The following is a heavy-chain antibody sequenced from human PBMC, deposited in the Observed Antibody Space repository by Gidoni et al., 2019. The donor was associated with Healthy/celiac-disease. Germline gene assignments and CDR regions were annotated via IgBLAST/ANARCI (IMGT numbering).Heavy chain of an antibody. J-gene: IGHJ5*02. D-gene: IGHD6-13*01. CDR3: ARAGRSSSWTFDP. V-gene: IGHV4-59*01. CDR1: GCSISSYY. Sequence: QVQLQESGPGLVKPSETLSLTCTVPGCSISSYYWSWIRQPPGKGLEWIGYIYYSGSTNYNPSLKSRVTISVDTSKNQFSLKLSSVTAADTAVYYCARAGRSSSWTFDPWGQGTLVTVSS. CDR2: IYYSGST.